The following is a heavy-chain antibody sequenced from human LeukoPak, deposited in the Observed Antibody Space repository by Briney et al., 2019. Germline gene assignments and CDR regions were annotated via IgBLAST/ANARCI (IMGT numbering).Heavy chain of an antibody. CDR1: GVSISRFY. D-gene: IGHD4-17*01. J-gene: IGHJ5*02. Sequence: SETLSLTCNVSGVSISRFYWSWIRQPAGKGLEWVGRIYTSGKVNYNPSLKSRVTLSVDTSTNQFSLKLSSVTAADTALYYCARVGLYGEYTSWGQGTLVTVSS. V-gene: IGHV4-4*07. CDR3: ARVGLYGEYTS. CDR2: IYTSGKV.